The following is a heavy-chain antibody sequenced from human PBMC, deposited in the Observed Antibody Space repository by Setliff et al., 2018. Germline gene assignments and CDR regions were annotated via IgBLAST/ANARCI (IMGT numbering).Heavy chain of an antibody. CDR1: GFTFTTYS. CDR2: ISGSGGST. J-gene: IGHJ4*02. D-gene: IGHD2-15*01. Sequence: GGSLRLSCAASGFTFTTYSMNWVRQAPGKGLEWVSAISGSGGSTYYADSVKGRFIISRDNSKNTLYLQMNSLRAEDTAVYYCAKLRVVVTATIDDWGQGTLVTVSS. V-gene: IGHV3-23*01. CDR3: AKLRVVVTATIDD.